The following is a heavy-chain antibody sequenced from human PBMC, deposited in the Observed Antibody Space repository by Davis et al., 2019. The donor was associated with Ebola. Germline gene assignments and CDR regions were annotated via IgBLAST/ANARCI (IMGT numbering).Heavy chain of an antibody. CDR2: ISSSSSYI. D-gene: IGHD2-2*02. CDR3: ARWGGPGKYCSSTSCYTPYYFDY. J-gene: IGHJ4*02. V-gene: IGHV3-21*01. Sequence: GESLKISCAASGFTFSSYSMNWVRQAPGKGLEWVSSISSSSSYIYYADSVKGRFTISRDNAKNSLYLQMNSLRAEDTAVYYCARWGGPGKYCSSTSCYTPYYFDYWGQGTLVTVSS. CDR1: GFTFSSYS.